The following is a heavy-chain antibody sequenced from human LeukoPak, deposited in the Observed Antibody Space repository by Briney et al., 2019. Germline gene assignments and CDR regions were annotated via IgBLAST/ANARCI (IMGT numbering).Heavy chain of an antibody. D-gene: IGHD3-10*01. CDR1: GDSISTSNSY. CDR3: ARERGDYYGSGYYMDV. CDR2: IYYSGST. V-gene: IGHV4-39*07. J-gene: IGHJ6*03. Sequence: SETLSLTCTVSGDSISTSNSYWGWIRQPPGKGLEWIGSIYYSGSTNYNPSLKSRVTISVDTSKNQFSLKLSSVTAADTAVYYCARERGDYYGSGYYMDVWGKGTTVTISS.